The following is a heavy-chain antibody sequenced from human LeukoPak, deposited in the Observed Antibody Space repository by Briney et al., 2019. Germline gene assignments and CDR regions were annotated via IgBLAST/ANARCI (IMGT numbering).Heavy chain of an antibody. V-gene: IGHV3-30*04. CDR2: ISYDGSNK. D-gene: IGHD6-13*01. CDR3: ASTWSSSWYYFDY. CDR1: GFTFSSYA. J-gene: IGHJ4*02. Sequence: GGSLRLSCAASGFTFSSYAMHWVRQAPGKGLEWVAVISYDGSNKYYADSMKGRFTISRDNSKNTLYLQMNSLRAEDTAVYYCASTWSSSWYYFDYWGQGTLVTVSS.